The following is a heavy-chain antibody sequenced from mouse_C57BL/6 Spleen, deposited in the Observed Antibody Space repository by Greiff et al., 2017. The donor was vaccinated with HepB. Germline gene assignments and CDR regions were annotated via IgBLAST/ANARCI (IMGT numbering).Heavy chain of an antibody. CDR1: GFTFSSYD. CDR2: ISDGGSYT. J-gene: IGHJ2*01. Sequence: EVMLVESGGGLVKPGGSLKLSCAASGFTFSSYDMSWVRQNPEKRLEWVATISDGGSYTYYQDNVKGRFTISIDNAKNNLYLQMSHLKSEDTAMYYCARERDYNDYVRYFDYWGQGTPLTVSA. V-gene: IGHV5-4*01. CDR3: ARERDYNDYVRYFDY. D-gene: IGHD2-13*01.